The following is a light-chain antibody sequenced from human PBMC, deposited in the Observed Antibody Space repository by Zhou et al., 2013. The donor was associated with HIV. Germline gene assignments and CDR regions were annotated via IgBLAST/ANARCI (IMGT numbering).Light chain of an antibody. CDR2: GAS. J-gene: IGKJ3*01. CDR3: QQYGSSPFT. CDR1: QSVSSY. Sequence: DIVLIQSPATLSLSPGETATLSCRASQSVSSYLAWYQQKPGQAPRLLIYGASSRATGVPDRFSGSGSGTDFTLTISRLEPEDFAVYYCQQYGSSPFTFGPGTKVDIK. V-gene: IGKV3-20*01.